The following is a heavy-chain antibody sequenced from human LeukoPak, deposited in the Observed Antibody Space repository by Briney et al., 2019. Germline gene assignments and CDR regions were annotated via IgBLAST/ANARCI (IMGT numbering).Heavy chain of an antibody. CDR3: AIGKTLYYDSSGYPLPYFDY. V-gene: IGHV3-13*01. J-gene: IGHJ4*02. CDR1: GFTFSSYD. Sequence: GGSLRLSCAASGFTFSSYDLHWVRQATGKGLEWVSAIGTAGDTYYPGSVKGRFTISRENAKNSLYLQMNSLRAGDTAVYYCAIGKTLYYDSSGYPLPYFDYWGQGTLVTVSS. CDR2: IGTAGDT. D-gene: IGHD3-22*01.